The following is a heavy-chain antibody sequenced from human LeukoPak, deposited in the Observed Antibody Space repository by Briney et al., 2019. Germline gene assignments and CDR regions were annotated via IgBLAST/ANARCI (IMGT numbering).Heavy chain of an antibody. CDR1: GFTFSSYG. Sequence: GRSLRLSCAASGFTFSSYGMHWVRQALGKGLEWVAIIWYDGSNKYYADSVKGRFTISRDNSKNTLYLQMNSLRAEDTAVYYCARDVRCSTTSCFDYWGQGPLVTVSS. D-gene: IGHD2-2*01. J-gene: IGHJ4*02. CDR2: IWYDGSNK. CDR3: ARDVRCSTTSCFDY. V-gene: IGHV3-33*01.